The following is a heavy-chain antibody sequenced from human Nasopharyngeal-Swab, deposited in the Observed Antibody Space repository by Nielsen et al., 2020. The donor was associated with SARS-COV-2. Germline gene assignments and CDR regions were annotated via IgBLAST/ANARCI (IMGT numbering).Heavy chain of an antibody. Sequence: GGSLRLSCAASGFTFSSYGMHWVRQAPGQGLEWMAVISYDGSNKYYADSVKGRFTISRDNSKNTLYLQMNSLRAEDTAVYYCARVRVGTTNFDYWGQGTLVTVSS. CDR1: GFTFSSYG. CDR2: ISYDGSNK. D-gene: IGHD1-26*01. J-gene: IGHJ4*02. CDR3: ARVRVGTTNFDY. V-gene: IGHV3-30*03.